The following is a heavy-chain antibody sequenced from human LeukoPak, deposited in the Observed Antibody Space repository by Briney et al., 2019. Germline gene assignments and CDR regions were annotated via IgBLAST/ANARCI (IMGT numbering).Heavy chain of an antibody. J-gene: IGHJ4*02. Sequence: SETLSLTCTVSGGSISSYYWSWIRQPPGKGLEWIGYIYYSGSTNYNPSLKSRVTISVDTSKNQFSLKLSSVTAADTAVYYCARDLRGRAVTTSGDYWGQGTLVTVSS. D-gene: IGHD4-17*01. CDR2: IYYSGST. CDR3: ARDLRGRAVTTSGDY. CDR1: GGSISSYY. V-gene: IGHV4-59*12.